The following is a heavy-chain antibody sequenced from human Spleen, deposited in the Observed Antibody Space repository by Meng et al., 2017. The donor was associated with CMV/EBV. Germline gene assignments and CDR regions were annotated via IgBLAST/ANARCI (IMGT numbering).Heavy chain of an antibody. CDR2: IIPILGLA. Sequence: QVQLVQSGAEVNGPGSSVKDTCKASRGTFSSHAISWVRQAPGHGLEWMGRIIPILGLANYAEKFQGSVTITADKSTSTAYMEVLSLRSDDTATYYCARDRAASGWYFDLWGRGTLVTVSS. V-gene: IGHV1-69*04. J-gene: IGHJ2*01. CDR3: ARDRAASGWYFDL. D-gene: IGHD3-10*01. CDR1: RGTFSSHA.